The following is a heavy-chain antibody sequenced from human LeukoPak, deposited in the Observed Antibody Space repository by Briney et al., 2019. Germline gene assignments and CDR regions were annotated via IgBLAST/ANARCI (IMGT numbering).Heavy chain of an antibody. Sequence: SVKVSCKASGGTFSSYAISWVRQAPGQGLGWMGRIIPILGIANYAQKFQGRVTITADKSTSTAYMELSSLRSEDTAVYYCARSLAVAGTDYYYGMDVWGQGTTVTVSS. J-gene: IGHJ6*02. CDR2: IIPILGIA. V-gene: IGHV1-69*04. CDR1: GGTFSSYA. CDR3: ARSLAVAGTDYYYGMDV. D-gene: IGHD6-19*01.